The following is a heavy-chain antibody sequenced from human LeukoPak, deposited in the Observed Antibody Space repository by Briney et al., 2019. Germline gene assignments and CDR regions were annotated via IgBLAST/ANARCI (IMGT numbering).Heavy chain of an antibody. CDR1: GFVFSNYG. J-gene: IGHJ4*02. D-gene: IGHD6-19*01. CDR2: VRYGGSNE. Sequence: GGSLRLSCAASGFVFSNYGMHWVRQAPGKGLEWVAFVRYGGSNEYYADSVEGRFTISRDNSKNTLFLHMISLRAEDTAVYSCAKGSGGGYHSEGPHYWGLGTLVTVSS. V-gene: IGHV3-30*02. CDR3: AKGSGGGYHSEGPHY.